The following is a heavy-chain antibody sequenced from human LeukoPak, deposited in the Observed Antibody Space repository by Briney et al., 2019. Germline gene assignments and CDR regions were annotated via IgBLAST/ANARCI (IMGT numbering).Heavy chain of an antibody. Sequence: GASVKVSCKASGYTFTGYYMHWVRQAPGQGLEWMGRINPNSGGTNYAQKFQGRVTMTRDTSISTAYMELSRLRSDDTAVYYCARDQVRYSSGCPLGYWGQGTLVTVSS. CDR2: INPNSGGT. CDR3: ARDQVRYSSGCPLGY. D-gene: IGHD6-19*01. J-gene: IGHJ4*02. CDR1: GYTFTGYY. V-gene: IGHV1-2*06.